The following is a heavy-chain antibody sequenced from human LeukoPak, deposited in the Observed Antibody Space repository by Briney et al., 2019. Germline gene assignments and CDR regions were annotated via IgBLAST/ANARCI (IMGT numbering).Heavy chain of an antibody. CDR2: IYHSGST. CDR1: GYSISSGYY. D-gene: IGHD3-9*01. V-gene: IGHV4-38-2*02. Sequence: SETLSLTCTVSGYSISSGYYWGWIRQPPGKGLEWIGSIYHSGSTYYNPSLKSRVTISVDTSKNQFSLKLRSVTAADTAVYYCGSDYAWFDAFDIWGQGTMVTVSS. CDR3: GSDYAWFDAFDI. J-gene: IGHJ3*02.